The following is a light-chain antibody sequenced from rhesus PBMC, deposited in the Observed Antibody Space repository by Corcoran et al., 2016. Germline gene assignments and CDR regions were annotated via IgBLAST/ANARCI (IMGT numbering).Light chain of an antibody. V-gene: IGKV2-104*02. CDR1: QSLLDSEDGNTY. CDR2: EVS. CDR3: MQALEFPYS. Sequence: DIVMTQTPLSLPVTPREPASISCRSSQSLLDSEDGNTYLDWYLQKPGQSPQLLIYEVSNRASGVPERVSGSGSETDFTLKISRVEAGDVGVYYCMQALEFPYSFGQGTKVEIK. J-gene: IGKJ2*01.